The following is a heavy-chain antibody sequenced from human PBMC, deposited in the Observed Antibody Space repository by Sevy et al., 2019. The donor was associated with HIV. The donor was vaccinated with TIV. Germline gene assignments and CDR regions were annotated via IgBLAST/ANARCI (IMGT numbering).Heavy chain of an antibody. J-gene: IGHJ6*02. V-gene: IGHV4-59*08. D-gene: IGHD3-9*01. CDR1: GGSISSYY. Sequence: SETLSLTCTVSGGSISSYYWSWIRQPPGKGLEWIGYIYYSGSTNYNPSLKSRVTISVDTSKNQFSLKLSSVTAADTAVYYCARQTATYDLLTGWNYYGVDVWGQGTTVTVSS. CDR3: ARQTATYDLLTGWNYYGVDV. CDR2: IYYSGST.